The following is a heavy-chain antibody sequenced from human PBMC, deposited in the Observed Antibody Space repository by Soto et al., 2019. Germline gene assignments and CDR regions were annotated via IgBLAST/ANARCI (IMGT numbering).Heavy chain of an antibody. CDR1: GFTFSSYS. J-gene: IGHJ3*02. CDR2: ITISSDIV. Sequence: GGSLRLSCAASGFTFSSYSMDWVRQAPGKGLVWISYITISSDIVQYADSVKGRFTISRDNAKSSLYLQMNSLRAEDTAVYYCARDLLWAFDIWGQGTMVTVS. CDR3: ARDLLWAFDI. V-gene: IGHV3-48*01.